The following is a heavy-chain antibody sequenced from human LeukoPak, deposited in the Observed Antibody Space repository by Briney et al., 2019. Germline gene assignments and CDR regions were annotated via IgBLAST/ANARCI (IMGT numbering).Heavy chain of an antibody. J-gene: IGHJ3*02. D-gene: IGHD4-17*01. V-gene: IGHV4-39*01. CDR1: GGSVSSTTYY. CDR3: ARHFDNGDYKKTFDI. CDR2: IHYTGRA. Sequence: SETLSLTRSVFGGSVSSTTYYWVWIRQPPGKGLECIASIHYTGRAYYNPSLKSRATISADTSKNHFSLKLSSVTAADTVVYYCARHFDNGDYKKTFDIWGQGTMVTVSS.